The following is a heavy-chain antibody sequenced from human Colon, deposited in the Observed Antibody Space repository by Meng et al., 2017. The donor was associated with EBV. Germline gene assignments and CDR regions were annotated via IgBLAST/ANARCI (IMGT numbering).Heavy chain of an antibody. CDR2: IYHSGST. V-gene: IGHV4-4*02. CDR1: GGSISSSNW. CDR3: ARVGQWLPIDY. Sequence: QVQLQESGPGLVKPSGXXXXPCAVSGGSISSSNWWSWVRQPPGKGLEWIGEIYHSGSTNYNPSLKSRVTISVDKSKNQFSLNLSSVTAADTAVYYCARVGQWLPIDYWGQGTLVTVSS. D-gene: IGHD6-19*01. J-gene: IGHJ4*02.